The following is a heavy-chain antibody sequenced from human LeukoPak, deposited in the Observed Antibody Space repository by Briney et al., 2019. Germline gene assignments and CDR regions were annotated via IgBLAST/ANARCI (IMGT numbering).Heavy chain of an antibody. J-gene: IGHJ4*02. V-gene: IGHV1-8*01. D-gene: IGHD3-10*01. CDR2: MNPSSGNT. CDR3: ARNLPATGDFDC. CDR1: GYTFTSYD. Sequence: ASVKVSCKASGYTFTSYDFNWVRQPSGQGLEWLGWMNPSSGNTGYAQKFQGRVTMTRHTSISTAYMELNSLRSKHTAGVLCARNLPATGDFDCWGQGTLVTVSS.